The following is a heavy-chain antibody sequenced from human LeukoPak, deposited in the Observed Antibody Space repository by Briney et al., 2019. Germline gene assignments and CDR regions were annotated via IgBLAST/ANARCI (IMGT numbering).Heavy chain of an antibody. V-gene: IGHV1-69*04. Sequence: SVTVSCKASGGTFSSYAISWVRQAPGQGLEWMGRIIPILGIANYAQKFQGRVTIAADKSTSTAYMELSSLRSEDTAVYYCAREARRIQLWFDYWGQGTLVTVSS. CDR1: GGTFSSYA. D-gene: IGHD5-18*01. CDR3: AREARRIQLWFDY. CDR2: IIPILGIA. J-gene: IGHJ4*02.